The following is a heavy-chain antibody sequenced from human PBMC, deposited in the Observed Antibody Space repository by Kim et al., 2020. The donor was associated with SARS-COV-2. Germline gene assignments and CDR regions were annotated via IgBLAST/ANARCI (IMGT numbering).Heavy chain of an antibody. CDR2: IDPSDSYI. Sequence: GASLKISCKGSGYIFTNYWITWVRQMPGKGLEWMGRIDPSDSYINYSPSFQGHVTISVDKSISTAYLQWSSLKASDTAMYYCARHEDTATLAGAQLDYWGQGTLLTVSS. CDR3: ARHEDTATLAGAQLDY. J-gene: IGHJ4*02. V-gene: IGHV5-10-1*01. D-gene: IGHD6-19*01. CDR1: GYIFTNYW.